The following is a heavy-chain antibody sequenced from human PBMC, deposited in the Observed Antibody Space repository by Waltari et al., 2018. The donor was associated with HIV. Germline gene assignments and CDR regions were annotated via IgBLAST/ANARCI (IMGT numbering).Heavy chain of an antibody. D-gene: IGHD3-10*01. CDR1: GFTFSRYW. Sequence: EVQLVESGGGLVQPGGSLRLSCAASGFTFSRYWMSWVRQAPGKGLEWVANIKQDGSEKYYVDAVKGRFTISRDNAKNSLYLQMNSLRAEDTAVYYCARDEEVRGRDYWGQGTLVTVSS. V-gene: IGHV3-7*01. J-gene: IGHJ4*02. CDR2: IKQDGSEK. CDR3: ARDEEVRGRDY.